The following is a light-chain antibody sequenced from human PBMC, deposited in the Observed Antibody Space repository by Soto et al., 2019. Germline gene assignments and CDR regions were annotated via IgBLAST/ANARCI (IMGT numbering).Light chain of an antibody. CDR1: ESSSRH. Sequence: DIQMSQSPSSLSASVGDRVTITCRAAESSSRHLNWYQQKPGRAPDLLIYAASTLQNGVPSRFTGSGSGTEFTLTITGLQLEDFATYYCQQDYSTLAPFGQGTRLEIK. CDR3: QQDYSTLAP. J-gene: IGKJ5*01. V-gene: IGKV1-39*01. CDR2: AAS.